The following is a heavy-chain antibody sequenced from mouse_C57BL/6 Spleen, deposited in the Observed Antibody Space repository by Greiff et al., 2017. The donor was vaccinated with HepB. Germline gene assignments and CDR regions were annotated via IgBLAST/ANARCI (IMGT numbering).Heavy chain of an antibody. CDR2: IYPGDGDT. D-gene: IGHD3-1*01. V-gene: IGHV1-82*01. Sequence: QVQLKQSGPELVKPGASVKISCKASGYAFSSSWMNWVKQRPGKGLEWIGRIYPGDGDTNYNGKFKGKAKLTADKSSSTAYMQLSSLTSEDSAVYFCARTRRSRAYAMDYWGQGTSVTVSS. CDR3: ARTRRSRAYAMDY. J-gene: IGHJ4*01. CDR1: GYAFSSSW.